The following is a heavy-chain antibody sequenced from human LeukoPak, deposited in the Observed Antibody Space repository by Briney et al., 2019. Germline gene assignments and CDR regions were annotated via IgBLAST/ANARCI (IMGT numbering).Heavy chain of an antibody. CDR1: GFTFSSYA. D-gene: IGHD1/OR15-1a*01. V-gene: IGHV3-23*01. CDR3: AKGRNSEEQS. J-gene: IGHJ5*02. Sequence: GGSLRLSCAASGFTFSSYAMSWVRQAPGKGLEWVSSISGSGGNTYYADSVKGRFTISRDNSKNTLYLQVNSLRAEDTAVYYCAKGRNSEEQSWGQGTLVTVSA. CDR2: ISGSGGNT.